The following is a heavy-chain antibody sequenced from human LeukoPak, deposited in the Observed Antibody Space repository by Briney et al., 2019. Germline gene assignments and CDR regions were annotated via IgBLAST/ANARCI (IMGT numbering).Heavy chain of an antibody. V-gene: IGHV3-74*01. CDR3: ARALAVTGTGGFDP. CDR2: INTDGSST. D-gene: IGHD6-19*01. Sequence: AGGSLRLSCTASGFTFNNYWMHWVRQAPGKGPVWVSRINTDGSSTSYADSVKGRFTISRDNAKNTPYLQMNSLRAEDTAVYYCARALAVTGTGGFDPWGQGTLVTVSS. J-gene: IGHJ5*02. CDR1: GFTFNNYW.